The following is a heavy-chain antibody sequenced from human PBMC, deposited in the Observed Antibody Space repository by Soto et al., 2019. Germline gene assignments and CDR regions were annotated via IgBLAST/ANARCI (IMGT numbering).Heavy chain of an antibody. Sequence: SETLSLTCTVSGGSISSYYWSWIRQPPGKGLEWIGYIYYSGSTNYNPSPKSRVTISVDTSKNQFSLKLSSVTAADTAVYYCARHKGGDIVVVPAAMRAFDIWGQGTMVTVSS. CDR1: GGSISSYY. CDR3: ARHKGGDIVVVPAAMRAFDI. D-gene: IGHD2-2*01. V-gene: IGHV4-59*08. J-gene: IGHJ3*02. CDR2: IYYSGST.